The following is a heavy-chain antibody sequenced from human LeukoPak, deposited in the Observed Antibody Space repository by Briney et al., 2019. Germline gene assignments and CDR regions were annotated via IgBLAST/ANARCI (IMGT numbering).Heavy chain of an antibody. CDR3: ARMRHGDYFDY. D-gene: IGHD4-17*01. V-gene: IGHV4-61*01. CDR2: ISYSETT. Sequence: AAEPLSLTCTVSGGSVSSGIYYWSRIRQPPGKALEWIGYISYSETTNYNPSLKSQVTISVDTSKNQFSLKLTSVTAADTAVYYCARMRHGDYFDYWGQGTLVTVSS. CDR1: GGSVSSGIYY. J-gene: IGHJ4*02.